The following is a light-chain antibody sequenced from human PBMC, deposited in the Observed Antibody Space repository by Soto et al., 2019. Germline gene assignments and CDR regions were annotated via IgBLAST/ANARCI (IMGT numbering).Light chain of an antibody. V-gene: IGKV3-15*01. Sequence: EIVLTQSPGPCSLSPVGRATVSFRPSQSVSSKLAWYQQKPGQAPRLLIYGAYTRATGIPARFSGSGSGTEFTLTISSLQSEDFAVYYCQKYNNWPPWKFGQGTKVDNK. CDR2: GAY. J-gene: IGKJ1*01. CDR1: QSVSSK. CDR3: QKYNNWPPWK.